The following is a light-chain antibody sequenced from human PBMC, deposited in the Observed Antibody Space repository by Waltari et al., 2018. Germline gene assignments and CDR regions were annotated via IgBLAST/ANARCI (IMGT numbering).Light chain of an antibody. V-gene: IGKV1-5*03. CDR3: QQYNSAPWT. CDR1: QSISSR. CDR2: KAS. J-gene: IGKJ1*01. Sequence: DIQMAHSPSTLSASLGGRVTITCRASQSISSRLAWYQQKPGKAPKLLIYKASSLESGVPARFSGSGSGTEFTLTISSLQPDDFATYYCQQYNSAPWTFGQGTKVEIK.